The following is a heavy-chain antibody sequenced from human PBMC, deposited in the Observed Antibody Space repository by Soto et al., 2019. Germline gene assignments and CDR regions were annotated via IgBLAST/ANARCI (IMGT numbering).Heavy chain of an antibody. V-gene: IGHV4-61*01. CDR3: ARGLGSSSEILDY. CDR1: GGSVSNGMYY. D-gene: IGHD6-6*01. Sequence: SETLSLTCTVSGGSVSNGMYYWSWIRQPPGKGLEWIGNVYFTGTTIYNPSLKSRVTMSVDTYKDQFFLKLTSVTAADTAVYYCARGLGSSSEILDYWGQGTLVTVSS. CDR2: VYFTGTT. J-gene: IGHJ4*02.